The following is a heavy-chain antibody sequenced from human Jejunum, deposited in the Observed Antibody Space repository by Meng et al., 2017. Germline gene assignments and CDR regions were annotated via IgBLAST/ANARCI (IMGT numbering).Heavy chain of an antibody. D-gene: IGHD5-18*01. CDR2: IYHSGTT. CDR1: GDSISSSPYY. CDR3: AQARGYSYGYDPSSPIDY. V-gene: IGHV4-39*07. Sequence: SETLSLTCTVSGDSISSSPYYWGWIRQPPGKGLEWIGSIYHSGTTYYKPSLKNRVTISVDTSKNQFSLKLRFVAAADTAVYYCAQARGYSYGYDPSSPIDYWGQGTLVTVSS. J-gene: IGHJ4*02.